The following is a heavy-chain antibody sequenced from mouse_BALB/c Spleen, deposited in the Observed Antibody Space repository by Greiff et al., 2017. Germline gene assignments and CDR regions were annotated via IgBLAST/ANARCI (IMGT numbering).Heavy chain of an antibody. CDR1: GFTFSSFG. CDR3: ARGSGSSPYYFDY. V-gene: IGHV5-17*02. CDR2: ISSGSSTI. Sequence: EVKVVESGGGLVQPGGSRKLSCAASGFTFSSFGMHWVRQAPEKGLEWVAYISSGSSTIYYADTVKGRFTISRDNPKNTLFLQMTSLRSEDTAMYYCARGSGSSPYYFDYWGQGTTLTVSS. J-gene: IGHJ2*01. D-gene: IGHD1-1*01.